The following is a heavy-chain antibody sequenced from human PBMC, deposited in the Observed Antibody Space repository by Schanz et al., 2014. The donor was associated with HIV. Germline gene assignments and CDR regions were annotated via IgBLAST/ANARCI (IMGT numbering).Heavy chain of an antibody. CDR1: GFTFSSYA. D-gene: IGHD2-15*01. Sequence: VQLVESGGGVVQPGGSLRLSCAASGFTFSSYAMSWVRQAPGKGLEWVSTISGSGGSPYYADSVKGRFTISRDNSKNTLYLQMNSLRAEDTAVYYCAKFGRLLGNFDDWGQGTLVTVSS. V-gene: IGHV3-23*04. J-gene: IGHJ4*02. CDR2: ISGSGGSP. CDR3: AKFGRLLGNFDD.